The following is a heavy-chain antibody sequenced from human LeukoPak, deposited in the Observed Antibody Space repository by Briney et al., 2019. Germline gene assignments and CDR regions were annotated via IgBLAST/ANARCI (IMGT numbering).Heavy chain of an antibody. J-gene: IGHJ4*02. V-gene: IGHV4-59*01. CDR2: IYYSGST. D-gene: IGHD3-10*01. CDR1: DDSITIYY. CDR3: ARRYGSGSSGSFDY. Sequence: SETLSLTCTVSDDSITIYYWSWIRQPPGKGLEWIAYIYYSGSTNYNPSLKSRVTISVDTSKNQFSLKLSSVTAADTAVYYCARRYGSGSSGSFDYWGQGTLVTVSS.